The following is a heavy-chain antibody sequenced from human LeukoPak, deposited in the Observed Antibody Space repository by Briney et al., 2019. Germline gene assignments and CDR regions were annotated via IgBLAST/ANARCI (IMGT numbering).Heavy chain of an antibody. J-gene: IGHJ4*02. CDR1: GFTFSSYS. CDR3: ARSSRDLGGYATWKLMPPFDY. D-gene: IGHD2-8*01. Sequence: SGGSLRLSCAASGFTFSSYSMNWVRQAPGKGLEWVSSISSSSRYIYYADSVKGRFTSSRDNAKNSLYLQMNSLRAEDAAVHYSARSSRDLGGYATWKLMPPFDYWGQGTLVTVSS. CDR2: ISSSSRYI. V-gene: IGHV3-21*01.